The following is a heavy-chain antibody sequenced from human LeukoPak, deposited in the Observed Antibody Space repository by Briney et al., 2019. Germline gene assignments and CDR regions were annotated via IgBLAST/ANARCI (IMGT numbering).Heavy chain of an antibody. CDR2: ISGSGGST. CDR1: GFTFSNAW. J-gene: IGHJ5*02. V-gene: IGHV3-23*01. Sequence: GGSLRLSCAASGFTFSNAWMSWVRQAPGKGLEWVSGISGSGGSTYYADSVKGRFTISRDNSKNTLHLQMNSLRAEDTAVYYCAKAGIPRTLDPWGQGTLVTVSS. CDR3: AKAGIPRTLDP. D-gene: IGHD2-21*01.